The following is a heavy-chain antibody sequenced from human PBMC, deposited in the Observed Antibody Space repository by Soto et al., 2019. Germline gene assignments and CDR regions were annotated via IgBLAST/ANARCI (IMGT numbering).Heavy chain of an antibody. J-gene: IGHJ6*01. CDR2: ISWNSGSI. V-gene: IGHV3-9*01. CDR1: GFTFDDYS. Sequence: GGSLRLSCAASGFTFDDYSIHWVRQAPGKGLEWVSGISWNSGSIGYADSVKGRFTISRDNAKNSLYLQMNSLRAEDTALYYCAKGIEARTRYYGMDVFGQGTTVAVSS. D-gene: IGHD6-6*01. CDR3: AKGIEARTRYYGMDV.